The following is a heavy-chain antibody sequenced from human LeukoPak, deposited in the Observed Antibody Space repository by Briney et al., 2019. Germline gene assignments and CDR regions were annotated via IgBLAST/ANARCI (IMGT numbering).Heavy chain of an antibody. V-gene: IGHV4-59*01. J-gene: IGHJ4*02. CDR2: IYYSGST. CDR1: GGSISSYY. CDR3: ARDPYCTGGSCYHRFDY. Sequence: SETLSLTCTVSGGSISSYYWSWIRQPPGKGLEWIGYIYYSGSTNYNPSLKSRVTISVDTSKNQFSLKLSSVTAADTAVYFCARDPYCTGGSCYHRFDYWGQGTLVTVSS. D-gene: IGHD2-15*01.